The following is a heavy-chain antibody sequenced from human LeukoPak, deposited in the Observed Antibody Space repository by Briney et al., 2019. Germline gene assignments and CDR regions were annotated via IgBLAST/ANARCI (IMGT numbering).Heavy chain of an antibody. CDR1: GFTFSNFW. CDR2: IKQDGTDK. V-gene: IGHV3-7*03. D-gene: IGHD3-16*01. CDR3: ARGGGLDV. J-gene: IGHJ6*02. Sequence: GGSLRLSCTASGFTFSNFWMGWVRQAPGKGLDWVANIKQDGTDKYYVDSVKGRFTISRDNAKNSLYLQMSNLRAEDTAVYFCARGGGLDVWGQGATVTVSS.